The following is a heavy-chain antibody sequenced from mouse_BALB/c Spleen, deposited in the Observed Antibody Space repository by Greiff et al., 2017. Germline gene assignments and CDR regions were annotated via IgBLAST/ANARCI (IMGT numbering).Heavy chain of an antibody. CDR3: ARRGLLLRYYFDY. J-gene: IGHJ2*01. CDR1: GYSITSDYA. CDR2: ISYSGST. V-gene: IGHV3-2*02. D-gene: IGHD1-1*01. Sequence: DVKLQESGPGLVKPSQSLSLTCTVTGYSITSDYAWNWIRQFPGNKLEWMGYISYSGSTSYNPSLKSRISITRDTSKNQFFLQLNSVTTEDTATYYCARRGLLLRYYFDYWGQGTTLTVSS.